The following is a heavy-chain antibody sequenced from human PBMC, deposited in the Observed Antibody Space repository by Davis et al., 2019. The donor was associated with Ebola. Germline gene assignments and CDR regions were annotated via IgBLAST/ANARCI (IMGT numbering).Heavy chain of an antibody. CDR2: MYNSGST. D-gene: IGHD3-9*01. J-gene: IGHJ4*02. V-gene: IGHV4-4*09. Sequence: SETLSLTCAVSGGSISTHYWNWIRQSPGKGLEWVGYMYNSGSTDYNASLKSRVTISTDTSKNQFSLKLSSVSAADTAVYYCARMPTTGYSDYFDLWGQGTLVTVSS. CDR3: ARMPTTGYSDYFDL. CDR1: GGSISTHY.